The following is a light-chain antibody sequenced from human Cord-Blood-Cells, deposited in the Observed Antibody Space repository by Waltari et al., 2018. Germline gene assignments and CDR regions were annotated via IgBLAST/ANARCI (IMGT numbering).Light chain of an antibody. CDR2: GAS. CDR1: QSVSSSY. CDR3: QQYGSSPYT. J-gene: IGKJ2*01. Sequence: EIVLTQSPGTLSFSPGERATLSCRPSQSVSSSYLAWYQQKPGQAPRLLLYGASSRATGIPDRFSGSGSGTDFTLTISRLEPEDFAVYYCQQYGSSPYTFGQGTKLEIK. V-gene: IGKV3-20*01.